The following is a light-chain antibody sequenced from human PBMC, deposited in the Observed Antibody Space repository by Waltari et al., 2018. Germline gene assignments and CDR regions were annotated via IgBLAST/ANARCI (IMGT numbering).Light chain of an antibody. CDR1: SSDLGGYSF. J-gene: IGLJ1*01. Sequence: QSALTHPASVSGSPGQSIPISCTRSSSDLGGYSFVSWYQQHPGKAPKLIIYDVSHRPAGVSNRFSGSKSGNTASLTISGLQPEDEADYYCSSYTSIIPPFLFGTGTKVTVL. CDR3: SSYTSIIPPFL. CDR2: DVS. V-gene: IGLV2-14*01.